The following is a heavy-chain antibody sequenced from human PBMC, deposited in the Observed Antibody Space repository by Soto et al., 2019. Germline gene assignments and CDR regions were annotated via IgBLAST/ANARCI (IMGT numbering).Heavy chain of an antibody. CDR3: ARDSRDIVVVPAADFDY. Sequence: QVQLVESGGGVVQPGRSLRLSCAASGFTFSSYGMHWVRQAPGKGLEWVGVIWYDGSNKYYADSVKGRFTISRDNSKNTLYLQMNSLRAEDTAVYYCARDSRDIVVVPAADFDYWGQGTLVTVSS. CDR2: IWYDGSNK. J-gene: IGHJ4*02. D-gene: IGHD2-2*01. V-gene: IGHV3-33*01. CDR1: GFTFSSYG.